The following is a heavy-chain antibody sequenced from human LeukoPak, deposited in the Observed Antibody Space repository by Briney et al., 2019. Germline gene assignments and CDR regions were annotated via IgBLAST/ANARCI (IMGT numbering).Heavy chain of an antibody. V-gene: IGHV2-70*04. CDR2: IDWDDDK. CDR1: GFSLSSNGMR. CDR3: ARIGYASAWSGTAFDV. Sequence: ESGPALVKPTQTLTLTCTFSGFSLSSNGMRVAWIRQPPGKSLEWLARIDWDDDKYYSTSLKTRLTISKDTSKNQVVLTMTNMDPVDTATYYCARIGYASAWSGTAFDVWGQGTMVTVSS. D-gene: IGHD6-19*01. J-gene: IGHJ3*01.